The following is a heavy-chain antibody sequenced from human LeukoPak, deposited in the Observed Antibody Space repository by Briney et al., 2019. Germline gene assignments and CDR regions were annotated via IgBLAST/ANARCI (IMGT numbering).Heavy chain of an antibody. Sequence: SQTLSLTCTVSGGSISSGSYYWSWIRQPPGKGLEWIGSIYYSGSTYYNPSLKSRVTISVDTSKNQFSLKLSSVTAADTAVYYCAREATMVRGVSWFDPWGQGTLVTVSS. CDR2: IYYSGST. J-gene: IGHJ5*02. CDR1: GGSISSGSYY. V-gene: IGHV4-39*07. CDR3: AREATMVRGVSWFDP. D-gene: IGHD3-10*01.